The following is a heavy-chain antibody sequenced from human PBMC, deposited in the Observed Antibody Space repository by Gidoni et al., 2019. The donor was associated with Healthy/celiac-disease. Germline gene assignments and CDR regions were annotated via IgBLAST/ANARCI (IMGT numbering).Heavy chain of an antibody. CDR3: ARVKWGYDSSGYYSFDYYGMDV. D-gene: IGHD3-22*01. CDR1: GGSISSGGYY. Sequence: QVQLQESGPGLVKPSQTLSLTCTVSGGSISSGGYYWSWIRQHPGKGLEWIGYIYYSGSTYYNPSLKSRVTISVDTSKNQFSLKLSSVTAADTAVYYCARVKWGYDSSGYYSFDYYGMDVWGQGTTVTVSS. CDR2: IYYSGST. J-gene: IGHJ6*02. V-gene: IGHV4-31*03.